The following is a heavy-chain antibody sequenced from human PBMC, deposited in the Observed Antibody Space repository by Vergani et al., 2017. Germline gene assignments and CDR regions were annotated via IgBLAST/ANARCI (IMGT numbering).Heavy chain of an antibody. J-gene: IGHJ6*02. V-gene: IGHV4-34*01. CDR1: GGSFSGYY. CDR2: INHSGST. CDR3: ARGRGYYYGSGSFSYYYGMYV. Sequence: QVQLQQWGAGLLKPSETLSLTCAVYGGSFSGYYWSWIRQPPGKGLEWIGEINHSGSTNYNPSLKSRVTISVDTSKNQFSLKLSSVTAADTAVYYCARGRGYYYGSGSFSYYYGMYVWGQGTTVTVS. D-gene: IGHD3-10*01.